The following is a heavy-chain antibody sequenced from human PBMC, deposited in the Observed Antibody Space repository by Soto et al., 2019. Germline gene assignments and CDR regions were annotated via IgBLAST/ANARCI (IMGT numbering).Heavy chain of an antibody. CDR2: ISYNGRNK. D-gene: IGHD3-16*01. V-gene: IGHV3-30*04. CDR3: ARQAKIGDRSQFYFDS. CDR1: GLTFSFYA. Sequence: GGSLRLSCAASGLTFSFYAMHWVRQAPGKGLEWVAVISYNGRNKHYVDSVKGRFTISRDNSQDTLYLQMGSLRPDDTAVYYCARQAKIGDRSQFYFDSWGQGTLVTVSS. J-gene: IGHJ4*02.